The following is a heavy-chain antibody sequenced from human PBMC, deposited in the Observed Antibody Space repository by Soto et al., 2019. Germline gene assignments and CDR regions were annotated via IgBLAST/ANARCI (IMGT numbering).Heavy chain of an antibody. CDR3: ARHFTGDHDAFDI. D-gene: IGHD7-27*01. J-gene: IGHJ3*02. CDR2: IYYSGST. V-gene: IGHV4-39*01. Sequence: SETLSLTCTVSGGSISSSSYYWGWIRQPPGKGLEWIGSIYYSGSTYYNPSLKSRVTISVDTSKNQISLKLSSVTAADTAVYYCARHFTGDHDAFDIWGQGTMVTVSS. CDR1: GGSISSSSYY.